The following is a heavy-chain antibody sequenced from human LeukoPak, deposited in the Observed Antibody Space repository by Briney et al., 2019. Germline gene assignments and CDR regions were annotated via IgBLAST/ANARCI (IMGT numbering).Heavy chain of an antibody. CDR2: IQSNGDNK. CDR3: AKDTSARWQQLAPYYYYYGKDV. V-gene: IGHV3-30*02. Sequence: PGGSLRLSCAASGFAFSSYGMHWVRQAPGKGPEWVTSIQSNGDNKYYADSVKGRFTISRDNSKNSLYLQMNSLRAEDTALYYCAKDTSARWQQLAPYYYYYGKDVWGQGTTVTVSS. D-gene: IGHD6-13*01. CDR1: GFAFSSYG. J-gene: IGHJ6*02.